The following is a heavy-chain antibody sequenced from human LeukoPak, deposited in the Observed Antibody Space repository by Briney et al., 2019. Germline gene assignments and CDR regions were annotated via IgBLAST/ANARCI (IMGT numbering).Heavy chain of an antibody. J-gene: IGHJ3*02. Sequence: SETLSLTCAVYGGSFSGYYWSWIRQPPGKGLEWIGEINHSGSTNYNPSLKSRVTISVDTSKNQFSLKLSSVTAADTAVYYCARDRRFSDIVVVVAAKKVDAFDIWGQGTMVTVSS. V-gene: IGHV4-34*01. CDR2: INHSGST. CDR3: ARDRRFSDIVVVVAAKKVDAFDI. CDR1: GGSFSGYY. D-gene: IGHD2-15*01.